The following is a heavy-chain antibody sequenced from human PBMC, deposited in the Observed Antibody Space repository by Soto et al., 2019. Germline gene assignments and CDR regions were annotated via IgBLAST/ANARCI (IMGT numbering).Heavy chain of an antibody. J-gene: IGHJ5*02. D-gene: IGHD1-7*01. CDR2: ISGSGGST. V-gene: IGHV3-23*01. Sequence: EVQLLESGGGLVQPGGSLRLSCAASGFTFSSYAMSWVRQAPGKGLEWVSAISGSGGSTYYADSVKGRFTISRDNSKNTLYLQMNSLRAEDAAVYYCAKDMGHWNLYNWFDPWGQGTLVTVSS. CDR1: GFTFSSYA. CDR3: AKDMGHWNLYNWFDP.